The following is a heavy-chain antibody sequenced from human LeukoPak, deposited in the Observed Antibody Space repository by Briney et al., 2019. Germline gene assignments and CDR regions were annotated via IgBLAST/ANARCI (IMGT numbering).Heavy chain of an antibody. J-gene: IGHJ4*02. Sequence: SETLSLTCAVYGGSFSGYYWSWIRQPPGNGLEWIGEINHSGSTNYNPSLKSRVTISVDTSKTQFSLKLSSVTAADTAVYYCEIYGGQFDYWGQGTLVTVSS. CDR2: INHSGST. V-gene: IGHV4-34*01. CDR1: GGSFSGYY. CDR3: EIYGGQFDY. D-gene: IGHD4-23*01.